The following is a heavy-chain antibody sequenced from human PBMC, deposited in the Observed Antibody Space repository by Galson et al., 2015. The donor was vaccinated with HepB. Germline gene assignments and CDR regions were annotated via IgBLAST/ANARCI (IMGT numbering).Heavy chain of an antibody. CDR3: ARVNKTPYSPRRGNWFDP. CDR1: GGSFSGYY. CDR2: INHSGST. Sequence: ETLSLTCAVYGGSFSGYYWSWIRQPPGKGLEWIGEINHSGSTNYNPSLKSRVTISVDTSKNQFSLKLSSVTAADTAVYYCARVNKTPYSPRRGNWFDPWGQGTLVTVSS. V-gene: IGHV4-34*01. J-gene: IGHJ5*02. D-gene: IGHD6-13*01.